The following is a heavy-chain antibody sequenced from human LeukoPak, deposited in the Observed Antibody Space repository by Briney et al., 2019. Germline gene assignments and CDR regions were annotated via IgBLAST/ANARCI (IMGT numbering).Heavy chain of an antibody. CDR1: GFTFSSYA. CDR2: ISGSGGST. V-gene: IGHV3-23*01. D-gene: IGHD1-26*01. Sequence: TGGSLRLSCAASGFTFSSYAMSWVRQAPGKGLEWVSAISGSGGSTYYADSAKGRFTISRDNSKNTLYLQMNSLRAEDTAVYYCAKDVDSGSYNAFDYWGQGTLVTVSS. CDR3: AKDVDSGSYNAFDY. J-gene: IGHJ4*02.